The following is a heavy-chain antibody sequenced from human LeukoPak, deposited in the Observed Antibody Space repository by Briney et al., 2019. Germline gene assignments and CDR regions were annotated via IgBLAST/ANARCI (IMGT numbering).Heavy chain of an antibody. J-gene: IGHJ4*02. CDR1: GFTFSNAW. D-gene: IGHD3-9*01. CDR2: IKSKTDGGTT. Sequence: NPGGSLRLSCAASGFTFSNAWMSWVRQAPGKGLELVGRIKSKTDGGTTDYAAPVKGRFTISRDDSKNTLYLQMNSLKTEDTAVYYCTTENYDILTGYFPFDYWGQGTLVTVSS. V-gene: IGHV3-15*01. CDR3: TTENYDILTGYFPFDY.